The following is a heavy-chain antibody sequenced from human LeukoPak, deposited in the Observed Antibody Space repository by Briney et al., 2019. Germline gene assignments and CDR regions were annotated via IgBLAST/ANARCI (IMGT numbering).Heavy chain of an antibody. CDR1: GFTFSSQA. J-gene: IGHJ4*02. D-gene: IGHD6-13*01. Sequence: GGSLRLSCAASGFTFSSQAMGWVRQAPGKGLEWVSAISNSGVTTYYADSVKGRFTISRDNSKNTLYLQMNSLRAEDTAVYYCAKVMASGTSFFDYWGQGTLVTVSS. CDR2: ISNSGVTT. V-gene: IGHV3-23*01. CDR3: AKVMASGTSFFDY.